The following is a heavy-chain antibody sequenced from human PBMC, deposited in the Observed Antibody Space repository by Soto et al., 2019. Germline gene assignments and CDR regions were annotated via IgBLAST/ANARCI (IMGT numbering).Heavy chain of an antibody. CDR2: IIPIFGTA. CDR3: ASQAVAGKDWFDP. CDR1: GGTFSSYA. Sequence: SVKVSCKASGGTFSSYAISWVRQAPGQGLEWMGGIIPIFGTANYAQKFQGRVTITADESTSTAYMELSSLRSEDTAVYYCASQAVAGKDWFDPWGQGTLVTVSS. V-gene: IGHV1-69*13. D-gene: IGHD6-19*01. J-gene: IGHJ5*02.